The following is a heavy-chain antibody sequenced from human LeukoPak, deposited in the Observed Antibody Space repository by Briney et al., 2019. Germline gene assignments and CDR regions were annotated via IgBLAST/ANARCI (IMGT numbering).Heavy chain of an antibody. J-gene: IGHJ6*02. Sequence: GGSLRLSCAASGFTFSSYSMNWVRQAPGKGLEWVSSISSSSSYIYYADSVKGRFTISRDNAKNSLYLQMDSLRAEDTAVYYCASSGARYCSSTSCYTAKVRNYYYYYGMDVWGQGTTVAVSS. CDR2: ISSSSSYI. D-gene: IGHD2-2*02. V-gene: IGHV3-21*01. CDR3: ASSGARYCSSTSCYTAKVRNYYYYYGMDV. CDR1: GFTFSSYS.